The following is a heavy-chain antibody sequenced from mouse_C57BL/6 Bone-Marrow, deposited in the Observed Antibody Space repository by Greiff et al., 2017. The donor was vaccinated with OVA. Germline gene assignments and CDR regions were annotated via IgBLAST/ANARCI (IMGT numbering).Heavy chain of an antibody. CDR1: GFTFSDYG. CDR2: ISSGSSTI. D-gene: IGHD1-1*01. J-gene: IGHJ2*01. V-gene: IGHV5-17*01. Sequence: DVKLVESGGGLVKPGGSLKLSCAASGFTFSDYGMHWVRQAPEKGLEWVAYISSGSSTIYYADTVKGRFTISRDNAKNTLFLQMTSLRSEDTAMYYCAGDYYGSSYFDYWGQGTTLTVSS. CDR3: AGDYYGSSYFDY.